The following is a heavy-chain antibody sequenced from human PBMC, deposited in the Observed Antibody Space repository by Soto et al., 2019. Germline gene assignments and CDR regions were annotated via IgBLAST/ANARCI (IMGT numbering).Heavy chain of an antibody. D-gene: IGHD5-18*01. J-gene: IGHJ4*02. CDR2: ISTTSTK. V-gene: IGHV3-48*03. CDR3: ARGTKDGYGFEH. Sequence: GGSLRLSCAFSVFSLSHFEMHWVRQAPGKGLEWVSFISTTSTKYYADSVRGRFSLSRDNAKNSVFLQMNSLRGEDTAVYYCARGTKDGYGFEHWGKGTQVTVSS. CDR1: VFSLSHFE.